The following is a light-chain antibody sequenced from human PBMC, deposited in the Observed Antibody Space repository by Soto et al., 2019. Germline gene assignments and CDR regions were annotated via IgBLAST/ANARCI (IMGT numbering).Light chain of an antibody. CDR2: IND. CDR3: AAWDDRLNGYV. V-gene: IGLV1-44*01. J-gene: IGLJ1*01. Sequence: QSALTQPPSASGTPGRTVNISCSGSSXNIGANNVNWYQKVQGTAHKILLYINDQRPSGVPERFSGSRSGKSAYMAISGLKYEDEDDYYCAAWDDRLNGYVLGTGTKDTV. CDR1: SXNIGANN.